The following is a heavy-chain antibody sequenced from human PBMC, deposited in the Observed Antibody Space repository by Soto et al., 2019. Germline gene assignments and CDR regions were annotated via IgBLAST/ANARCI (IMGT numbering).Heavy chain of an antibody. Sequence: QVQLVESGGGVVQPGRSLRLSCAASGFTFSNYAMHWVRQAPGKGLEWVAVISYDGRNKYYADSVKGRFTISRYNSKNTLYLQVNSLRADDTAVYYCARNGLGNYYHSAYWRHGTLVTVSS. D-gene: IGHD3-10*01. CDR3: ARNGLGNYYHSAY. V-gene: IGHV3-30*04. J-gene: IGHJ4*01. CDR1: GFTFSNYA. CDR2: ISYDGRNK.